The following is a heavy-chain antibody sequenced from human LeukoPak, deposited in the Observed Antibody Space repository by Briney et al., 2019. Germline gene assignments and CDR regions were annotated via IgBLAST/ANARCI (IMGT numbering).Heavy chain of an antibody. V-gene: IGHV3-64D*06. CDR1: GFTFRDYP. CDR2: ISSAGGTT. J-gene: IGHJ1*01. CDR3: VKVGDSGYGEYYQH. Sequence: GGSLRLSCSASGFTFRDYPIHWVRQAPGEGLQYVSAISSAGGTTYYADSVRGRFTISRDNSKNTLYLQMSSLRAEDTALYYCVKVGDSGYGEYYQHWGQGTLVTVST. D-gene: IGHD5-12*01.